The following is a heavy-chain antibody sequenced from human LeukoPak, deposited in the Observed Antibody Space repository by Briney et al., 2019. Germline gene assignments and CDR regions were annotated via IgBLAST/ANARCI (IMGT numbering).Heavy chain of an antibody. D-gene: IGHD5-24*01. CDR1: GFTFSSYG. Sequence: PGGSLRLSCAASGFTFSSYGMHWVRQAPGKGLEWAAVIWSDGSDKYYADSVKGRFTLSRDNSKNTLYLQMNSLRAEDTAVYYCARVYNTNYAYFDYWGQGTLVTVTS. CDR2: IWSDGSDK. CDR3: ARVYNTNYAYFDY. V-gene: IGHV3-33*01. J-gene: IGHJ4*02.